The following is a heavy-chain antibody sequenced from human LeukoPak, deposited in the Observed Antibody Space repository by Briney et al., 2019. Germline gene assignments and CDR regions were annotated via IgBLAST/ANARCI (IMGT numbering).Heavy chain of an antibody. CDR1: GGSIRRYY. Sequence: SETLSLTCTVSGGSIRRYYWSWIRQPPGKGLEWIGYIYYSGSTNYNPSLKSRVTISVDTSKNQFSLKLSSVTAADTAVYYCARQGSGRKGDYWGQGTLVTVSS. CDR3: ARQGSGRKGDY. J-gene: IGHJ4*02. V-gene: IGHV4-59*08. CDR2: IYYSGST. D-gene: IGHD6-19*01.